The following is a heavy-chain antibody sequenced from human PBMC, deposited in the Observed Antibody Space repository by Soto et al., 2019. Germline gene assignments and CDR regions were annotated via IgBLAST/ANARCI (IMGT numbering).Heavy chain of an antibody. CDR2: INPNSGGT. J-gene: IGHJ6*02. Sequence: ASVKVSCKASGYTFTGYYMHWVRQAPGQGLEWMGWINPNSGGTNYAQKFQGRVTITADESTSTAYMELSSLRSEDTAVYYCARYREGGYYYYGMDVWGQGTTVTVSS. CDR1: GYTFTGYY. CDR3: ARYREGGYYYYGMDV. D-gene: IGHD3-16*01. V-gene: IGHV1-2*02.